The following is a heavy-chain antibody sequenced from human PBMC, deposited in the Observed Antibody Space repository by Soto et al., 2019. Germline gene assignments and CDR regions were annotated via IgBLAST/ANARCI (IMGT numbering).Heavy chain of an antibody. CDR1: GFSLTTSGVG. Sequence: QITLKESGPTLVKPTQTLTLTYTFSGFSLTTSGVGVGWIRQPPGKALEWLALIYWDDEKRYSPSLKSRLSITKDTSNNQVVLTMTNMDPVDTATYFCAHSPLGQLLLYFDFWGQGTLVTVSS. CDR3: AHSPLGQLLLYFDF. CDR2: IYWDDEK. J-gene: IGHJ4*02. D-gene: IGHD1-1*01. V-gene: IGHV2-5*02.